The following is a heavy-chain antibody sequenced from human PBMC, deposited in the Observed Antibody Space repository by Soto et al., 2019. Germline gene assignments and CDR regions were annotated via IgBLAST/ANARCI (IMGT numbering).Heavy chain of an antibody. CDR1: GDSISSHY. V-gene: IGHV4-59*08. CDR2: VYYSGST. Sequence: SETLSLTCTVSGDSISSHYWSWIRQPPGKGLEWIGYVYYSGSTNYNPSLKSRVTRSIDTSKSHFSLKLSSVTAADTAVYYCARSYYDFWSGDYYYYMDVWGKGTTVTVSS. CDR3: ARSYYDFWSGDYYYYMDV. J-gene: IGHJ6*03. D-gene: IGHD3-3*01.